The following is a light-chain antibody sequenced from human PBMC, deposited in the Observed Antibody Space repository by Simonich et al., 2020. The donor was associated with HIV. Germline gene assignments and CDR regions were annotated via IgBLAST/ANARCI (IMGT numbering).Light chain of an antibody. J-gene: IGKJ2*01. CDR3: QQYYSTPYT. CDR2: WAS. Sequence: DIVMTQSPDSLAVSLGERATINCRSSQSVLYSSSYKNYLAWYQHKPGQPPKLLIYWASTRESGVPDRFSGSGSGTDFTLTISSLQAEDVAVYYCQQYYSTPYTFGQGTKLEIK. V-gene: IGKV4-1*01. CDR1: QSVLYSSSYKNY.